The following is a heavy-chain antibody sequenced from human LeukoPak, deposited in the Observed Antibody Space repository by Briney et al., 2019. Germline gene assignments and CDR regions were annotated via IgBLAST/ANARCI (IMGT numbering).Heavy chain of an antibody. D-gene: IGHD3-22*01. V-gene: IGHV1-2*02. CDR1: GYTFTGYY. CDR2: INPNSGGT. Sequence: ASVKVSCKASGYTFTGYYMHWVRQAPGQGLEWMGWINPNSGGTNYAQKFQGRVTMTRDTSISTAYMELSRLRSDDTAVYYCASPPRRGYYSSPWYFDYWGQGTLVTVSS. CDR3: ASPPRRGYYSSPWYFDY. J-gene: IGHJ4*02.